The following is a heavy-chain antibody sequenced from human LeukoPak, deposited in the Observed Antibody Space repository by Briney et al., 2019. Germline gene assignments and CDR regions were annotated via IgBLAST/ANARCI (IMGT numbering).Heavy chain of an antibody. D-gene: IGHD6-19*01. CDR2: FDPEDGET. CDR3: ATRIPLEVYSSGWWYFDY. Sequence: RASVKVSCKVSGYTLTELSMHWVRQAPGKGLEWMGGFDPEDGETIYAQKFQGRVTMTEDTSTDTAYMELSSLRSEDTAVYYCATRIPLEVYSSGWWYFDYWGQGTLVTVSS. CDR1: GYTLTELS. V-gene: IGHV1-24*01. J-gene: IGHJ4*02.